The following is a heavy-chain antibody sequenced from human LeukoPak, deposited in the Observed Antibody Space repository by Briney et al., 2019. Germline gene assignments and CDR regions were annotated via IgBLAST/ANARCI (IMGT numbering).Heavy chain of an antibody. CDR3: AKVGAYGDYARHDY. J-gene: IGHJ4*02. Sequence: SETLSLTCDFSGYSIRSGSYWGWIRQPPGKGLEWIGCMFHSGDTYHNPSLKSRVTISADTSKNQFSLKLTSVTAADTAVYYCAKVGAYGDYARHDYWGQGTLVTVSS. V-gene: IGHV4-38-2*01. CDR2: MFHSGDT. D-gene: IGHD4-17*01. CDR1: GYSIRSGSY.